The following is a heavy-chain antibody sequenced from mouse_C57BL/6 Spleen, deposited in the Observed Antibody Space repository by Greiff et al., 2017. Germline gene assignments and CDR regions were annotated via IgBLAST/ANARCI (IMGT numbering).Heavy chain of an antibody. D-gene: IGHD1-1*01. CDR2: IYPGDGDT. CDR3: ARGPKCITHY. V-gene: IGHV1-80*01. J-gene: IGHJ2*01. Sequence: QVQLKQSGAELVKPGASVKISCQASGYAFSSYWMNWVKQRPGKGLEWIGQIYPGDGDTNYNGKFKGKATLAADKSSSTAYMQLSSLTSEDSAVYFCARGPKCITHYWGQGTTLTVSS. CDR1: GYAFSSYW.